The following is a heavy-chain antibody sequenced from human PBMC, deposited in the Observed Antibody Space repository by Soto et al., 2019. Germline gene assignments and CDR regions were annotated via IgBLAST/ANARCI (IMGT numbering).Heavy chain of an antibody. V-gene: IGHV4-59*11. CDR1: GISIRDQY. CDR2: IYYGGTT. D-gene: IGHD2-15*01. J-gene: IGHJ4*02. Sequence: SETLSLTCTVSGISIRDQYWSWIRQPPGKGLEWIGFIYYGGTTNYNPSLKSRVTISVDTSKSQFSLKLSSVTAADTAVYYCARGGASSKYFDYWGQGTLVTVSS. CDR3: ARGGASSKYFDY.